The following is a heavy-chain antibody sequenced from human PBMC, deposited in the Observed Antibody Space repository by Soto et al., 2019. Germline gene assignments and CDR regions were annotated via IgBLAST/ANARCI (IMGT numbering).Heavy chain of an antibody. D-gene: IGHD3-22*01. J-gene: IGHJ4*02. CDR1: GYTFTSYY. CDR3: ARTYYYDSSGYYYFDY. Sequence: ASVKVSCKASGYTFTSYYMHWVRQAPGQGLEWMGIINPSGGSTSYAQKFQGRVTMTRDESTSTAYMELSSLRSEDTAVYYCARTYYYDSSGYYYFDYWGQGTLVTVSS. V-gene: IGHV1-46*01. CDR2: INPSGGST.